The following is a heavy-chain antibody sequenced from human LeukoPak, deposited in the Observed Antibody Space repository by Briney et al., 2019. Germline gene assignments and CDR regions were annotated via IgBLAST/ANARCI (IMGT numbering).Heavy chain of an antibody. CDR2: INHSGST. CDR3: ARAINYYGSGRPLDY. V-gene: IGHV4-34*01. J-gene: IGHJ4*02. CDR1: GGSFSGYY. Sequence: SETLSLTCAVYGGSFSGYYWSWIRQPPGKGLEWIGEINHSGSTNYNPSLKSRVTISADTSKNQFSLKLSSVTAADTAVYYCARAINYYGSGRPLDYWGQGTLVTVSS. D-gene: IGHD3-10*01.